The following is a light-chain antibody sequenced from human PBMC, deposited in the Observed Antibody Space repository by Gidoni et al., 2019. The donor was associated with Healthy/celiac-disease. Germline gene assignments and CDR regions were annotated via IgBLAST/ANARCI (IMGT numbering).Light chain of an antibody. CDR1: QLGDKY. Sequence: SYALTQPPSVSLSQGQTASITCSGDQLGDKYACWYQQKPGQSPVLVIYQDSKRPSGIPERFSGSNSGNTATLTISGTQAMDEADYYCQAWDSSTVVFGGGTKLTVL. CDR3: QAWDSSTVV. CDR2: QDS. J-gene: IGLJ2*01. V-gene: IGLV3-1*01.